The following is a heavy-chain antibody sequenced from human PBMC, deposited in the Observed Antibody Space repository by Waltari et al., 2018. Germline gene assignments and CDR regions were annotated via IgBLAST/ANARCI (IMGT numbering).Heavy chain of an antibody. Sequence: QVQLVQSGAEVKKPGSSVKVSCKASGGTFSSYAISWVRQAPGQGLEWMGGIIPIFGTANYAQKFQGRVTITADESTSTAYMELSSLRSEDTAVYYCAREPDPAVDTAMVSSNYYYYYGMDVWGQGTTVTVSS. J-gene: IGHJ6*02. CDR2: IIPIFGTA. V-gene: IGHV1-69*01. D-gene: IGHD5-18*01. CDR3: AREPDPAVDTAMVSSNYYYYYGMDV. CDR1: GGTFSSYA.